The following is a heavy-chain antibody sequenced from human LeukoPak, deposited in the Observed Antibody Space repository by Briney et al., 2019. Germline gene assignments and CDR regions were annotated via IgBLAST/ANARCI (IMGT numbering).Heavy chain of an antibody. J-gene: IGHJ4*02. Sequence: PGGSLRLSCAASGFTFSRYWMRWLRQAPGKGLEWVANIKEDGSEKHYVDSVKGRFTISRDNAKNSLSLQMDSLRVEDTAVYYCAKDGSGWSGYWGQGTLVTVSS. CDR3: AKDGSGWSGY. V-gene: IGHV3-7*01. CDR2: IKEDGSEK. CDR1: GFTFSRYW. D-gene: IGHD6-19*01.